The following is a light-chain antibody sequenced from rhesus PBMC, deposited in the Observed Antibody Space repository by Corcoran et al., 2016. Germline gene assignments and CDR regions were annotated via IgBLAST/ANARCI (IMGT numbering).Light chain of an antibody. CDR1: QGINNY. CDR3: QQYDNSPLT. J-gene: IGKJ4*01. CDR2: YAS. V-gene: IGKV1-66*01. Sequence: DIQMTQSPSSLSASVGDRVTITCRASQGINNYLSWYQQKPGKAPKPLIYYASSSETGVPSRFSGSRSGTDYTLTISSRQPEDVATYYCQQYDNSPLTFGGGTKVELK.